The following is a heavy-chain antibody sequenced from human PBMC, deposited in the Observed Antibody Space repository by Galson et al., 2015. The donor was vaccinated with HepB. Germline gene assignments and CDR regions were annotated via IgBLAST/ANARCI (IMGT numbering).Heavy chain of an antibody. CDR2: IKKDGNDK. CDR1: GFTFSSYW. V-gene: IGHV3-7*01. Sequence: SLRLSCAASGFTFSSYWMSWVRQAPGKGLEWVANIKKDGNDKYYVDSVEGRFTVSRDNAKNSLHLQMNSLRVEDTAVYYCARDPEFLGITMVRGALDYWGQGTLVTVSS. CDR3: ARDPEFLGITMVRGALDY. J-gene: IGHJ4*02. D-gene: IGHD3-10*01.